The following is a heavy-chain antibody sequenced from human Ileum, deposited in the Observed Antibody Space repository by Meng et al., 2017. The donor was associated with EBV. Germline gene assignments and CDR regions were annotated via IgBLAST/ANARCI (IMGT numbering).Heavy chain of an antibody. D-gene: IGHD1-14*01. CDR1: GGSMSSSSHY. V-gene: IGHV4-39*01. J-gene: IGHJ4*02. Sequence: LPLQDSCPGLVKPSETLSLTCTVSGGSMSSSSHYWAWIRPPPGEGLEWIGSVVYSGTTYYTSSLKSRVSISVDTSKNQFSLKLSSVTAADTAVYYCARHHHSPTFDYWGQGTLVTVSS. CDR2: VVYSGTT. CDR3: ARHHHSPTFDY.